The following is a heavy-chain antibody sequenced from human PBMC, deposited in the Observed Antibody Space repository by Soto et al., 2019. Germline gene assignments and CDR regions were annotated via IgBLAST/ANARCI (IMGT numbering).Heavy chain of an antibody. J-gene: IGHJ4*02. V-gene: IGHV4-34*01. CDR3: ARGGGSLPSPC. Sequence: QVQLQQWGAGLLKPSETLSLTCAVYGGSFRGYYWSWIRQPPGKGLEWIGEINHSGSTNYNPSLKSRVTISVDTSNNQFSLKLSSVTAADTAVYYWARGGGSLPSPCWGQGTLVTVSS. CDR2: INHSGST. D-gene: IGHD3-10*01. CDR1: GGSFRGYY.